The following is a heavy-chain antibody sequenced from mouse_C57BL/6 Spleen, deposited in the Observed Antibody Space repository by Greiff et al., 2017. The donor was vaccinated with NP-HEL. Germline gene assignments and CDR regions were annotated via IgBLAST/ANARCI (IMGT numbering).Heavy chain of an antibody. CDR1: GYAFSSSW. CDR2: IYPGDGDT. CDR3: ARDSSGYPAWFAY. J-gene: IGHJ3*01. Sequence: QVQLQQSGPELVKPGASVKISCKASGYAFSSSWMNWVKQRPGKGLEWIGRIYPGDGDTNYNGKFKGKATLTADKSSSTAYMQLSSLTSEDSAVYFCARDSSGYPAWFAYWGQGTLVTVSA. D-gene: IGHD3-2*02. V-gene: IGHV1-82*01.